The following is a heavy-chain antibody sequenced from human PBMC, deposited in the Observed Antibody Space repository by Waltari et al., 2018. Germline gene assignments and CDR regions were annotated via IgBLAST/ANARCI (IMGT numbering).Heavy chain of an antibody. CDR2: IIPIFGTA. Sequence: GQGLEWMGGIIPIFGTANYAQKFQGRVTITTDESTSTAYMELSSLRSEDTAVYYCARSVPPLSGVFDPWGQGTLVTVSS. V-gene: IGHV1-69*05. J-gene: IGHJ5*02. CDR3: ARSVPPLSGVFDP. D-gene: IGHD2-2*01.